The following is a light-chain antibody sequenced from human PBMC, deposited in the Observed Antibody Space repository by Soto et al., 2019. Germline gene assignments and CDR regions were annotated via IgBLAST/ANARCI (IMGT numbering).Light chain of an antibody. CDR3: QQSYSTPLN. CDR1: QSISSY. J-gene: IGKJ1*01. V-gene: IGKV1-39*01. CDR2: GAS. Sequence: DIQMTQSPSSLSASIGDRVTITCRASQSISSYLNWYQQKPGKAPKLLIYGASSLQSGVPSRFSGSGFRTDFTLTISTLQPEDFATYFCQQSYSTPLNFGQGTK.